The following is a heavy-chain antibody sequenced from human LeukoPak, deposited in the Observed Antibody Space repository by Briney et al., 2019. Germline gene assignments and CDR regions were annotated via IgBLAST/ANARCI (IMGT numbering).Heavy chain of an antibody. J-gene: IGHJ6*03. D-gene: IGHD6-6*01. Sequence: SETLSLTCTVSGGSISSYYWSWIRQPPGKGLEWIGYIYYSGSTYYNPSLKSRVTISVDRSKNQFSLKLSSVTAADTAVYYCARDSRRYYYMDVWGKGTTVTVSS. V-gene: IGHV4-59*12. CDR3: ARDSRRYYYMDV. CDR2: IYYSGST. CDR1: GGSISSYY.